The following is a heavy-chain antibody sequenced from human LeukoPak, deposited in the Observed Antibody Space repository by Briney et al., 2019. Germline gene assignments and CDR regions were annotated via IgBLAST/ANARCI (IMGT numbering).Heavy chain of an antibody. J-gene: IGHJ6*04. CDR3: ARDGMYCSSTSCYWGDKYYYYGMDV. CDR2: ISSSSSYI. Sequence: GGSLRLSCAASGFTFSSYSMNWVRQAPGKGLEWVSSISSSSSYIYYADSVKGRFTISRDNAKNSLYLQMNSLRAEYTAVYYCARDGMYCSSTSCYWGDKYYYYGMDVWGKGTTVTVSS. CDR1: GFTFSSYS. V-gene: IGHV3-21*01. D-gene: IGHD2-2*01.